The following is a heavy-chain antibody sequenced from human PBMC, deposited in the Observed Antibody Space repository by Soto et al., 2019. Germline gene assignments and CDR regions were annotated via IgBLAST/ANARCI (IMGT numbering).Heavy chain of an antibody. CDR1: GFTFSDFY. V-gene: IGHV3-11*01. CDR2: ISSGSTNI. CDR3: ASDRNAAGSDY. Sequence: QVQLVGSGGGLVKPRGSLSISCAASGFTFSDFYMSWIRQAPGKGLEWISYISSGSTNIFYADSVKGRFTVSRDNAKNSVYLQMDSLRAEDTAVYYCASDRNAAGSDYWGQGTLVTVSS. D-gene: IGHD1-1*01. J-gene: IGHJ4*02.